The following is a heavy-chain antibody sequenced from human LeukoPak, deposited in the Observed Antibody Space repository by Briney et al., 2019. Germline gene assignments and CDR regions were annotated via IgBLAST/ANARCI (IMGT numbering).Heavy chain of an antibody. CDR2: IGGSGDTT. CDR1: GFTFSNYA. Sequence: GGSLRLSCEASGFTFSNYAMSWVRQPPGKGLEWVVAIGGSGDTTPYADSVKGRFTISRDNSKNSLFLQMNSLRAEDTAVYYCARDRWGMDVWGQGTTVTVSS. J-gene: IGHJ6*02. D-gene: IGHD4-23*01. CDR3: ARDRWGMDV. V-gene: IGHV3-23*01.